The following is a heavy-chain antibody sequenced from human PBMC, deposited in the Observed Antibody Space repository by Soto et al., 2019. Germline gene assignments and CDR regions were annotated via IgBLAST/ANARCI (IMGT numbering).Heavy chain of an antibody. V-gene: IGHV3-11*01. D-gene: IGHD2-15*01. Sequence: QVQLVESGGGLVNPGGSLRLSCVASGFTFSDYYMTWIRQAPGKGLEWVSCISDGGRAMYYADSVKGRFTISRDNADNSLYLQMNSLRAEDTAVYYCARARVVGSGGHPNDYCGQGSLVTVSS. CDR1: GFTFSDYY. J-gene: IGHJ4*02. CDR3: ARARVVGSGGHPNDY. CDR2: ISDGGRAM.